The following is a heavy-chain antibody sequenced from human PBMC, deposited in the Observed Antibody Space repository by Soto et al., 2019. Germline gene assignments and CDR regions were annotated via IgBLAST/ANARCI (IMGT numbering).Heavy chain of an antibody. CDR2: ISAYNGNT. CDR1: GYTFTSYG. J-gene: IGHJ3*02. D-gene: IGHD4-17*01. V-gene: IGHV1-18*01. CDR3: ARDRGATVVPMRERAFDI. Sequence: QVQLVQSGAEVKKPGASVKVSCKSSGYTFTSYGISWVRQAPGQGLERMGWISAYNGNTNYAQKLQGRVTMTTDTSTRTAYMELRSLRSDDTAVYYCARDRGATVVPMRERAFDIWGQGTMVTVSS.